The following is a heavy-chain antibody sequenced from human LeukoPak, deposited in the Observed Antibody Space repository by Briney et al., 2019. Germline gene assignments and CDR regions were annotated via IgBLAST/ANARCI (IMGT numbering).Heavy chain of an antibody. CDR2: ISYDGNNK. V-gene: IGHV3-30*04. D-gene: IGHD3-10*01. Sequence: GGSLRLSCAASGFTFSSYAMHWVRQAPGKGLEWVAVISYDGNNKYYSDSVKGRFTISRDNSKNTLFLQMNSLRAEDTAVYYCAKDKSMVRELDYWGQGTLVTVSS. CDR1: GFTFSSYA. J-gene: IGHJ4*02. CDR3: AKDKSMVRELDY.